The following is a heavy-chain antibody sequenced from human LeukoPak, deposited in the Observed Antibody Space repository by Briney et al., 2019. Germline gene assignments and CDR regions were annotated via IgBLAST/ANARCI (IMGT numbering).Heavy chain of an antibody. CDR1: GGSISSYY. D-gene: IGHD1-26*01. V-gene: IGHV4-59*01. CDR3: ARDMGEWELVVDY. CDR2: IYYSGST. J-gene: IGHJ4*02. Sequence: SETLSLTCTVSGGSISSYYWSWIRQPPGKGLEWIGYIYYSGSTNYNPSLKSRVTISVDTSKNQFSLKLSSVTAADTAVYYCARDMGEWELVVDYWGQGTLVTVSS.